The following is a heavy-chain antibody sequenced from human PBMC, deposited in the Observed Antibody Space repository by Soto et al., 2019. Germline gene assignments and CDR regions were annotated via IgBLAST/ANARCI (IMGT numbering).Heavy chain of an antibody. D-gene: IGHD5-18*01. J-gene: IGHJ4*02. V-gene: IGHV3-48*02. CDR1: GFTFSSYS. CDR2: ISSSSSTI. CDR3: ARGTPRGIQLWLFDY. Sequence: EVQLVESGGGWVQPGGSLRLSCAASGFTFSSYSMNWVRQAPGKGLEWVSYISSSSSTIYYADSVKGRFTISRDNAKNSLYLQMNSLRDEDTAVYYCARGTPRGIQLWLFDYWGQGTLVTVSS.